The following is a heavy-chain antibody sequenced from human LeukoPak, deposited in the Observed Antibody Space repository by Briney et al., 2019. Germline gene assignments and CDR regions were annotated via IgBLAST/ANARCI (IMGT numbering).Heavy chain of an antibody. CDR1: GGSISSSSYY. Sequence: PSETLSLTCTVSGGSISSSSYYWAWVRQPPGKGLEWIVTVFYNGATQYCPSLRSRVTISIDTSTNQFSLKLSSVTAADTAVYYCARTLVVPALDYYYYYMDVWGKGTTVTVSS. CDR3: ARTLVVPALDYYYYYMDV. CDR2: VFYNGAT. J-gene: IGHJ6*03. V-gene: IGHV4-39*07. D-gene: IGHD2-2*01.